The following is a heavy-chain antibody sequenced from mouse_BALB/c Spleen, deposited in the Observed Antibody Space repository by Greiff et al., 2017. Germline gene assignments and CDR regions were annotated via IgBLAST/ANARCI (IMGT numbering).Heavy chain of an antibody. V-gene: IGHV3-2*02. CDR2: ISYSGST. CDR3: AREANYYGSSTFAY. CDR1: GYSITSDYA. D-gene: IGHD1-1*01. J-gene: IGHJ3*01. Sequence: DVQLQESGPGLVKPSQSLSLTCTVTGYSITSDYAWNWIRQFPGNKLEWMGYISYSGSTSYNPSLKSRISITRDTSKNQFFLQLNSVTTEDTATYYCAREANYYGSSTFAYWGQGTLVTVSA.